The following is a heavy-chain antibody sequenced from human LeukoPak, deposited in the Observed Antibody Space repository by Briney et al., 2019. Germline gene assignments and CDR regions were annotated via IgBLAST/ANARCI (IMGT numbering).Heavy chain of an antibody. CDR3: ARENSGSYYPNYYYYGMDV. D-gene: IGHD3-10*01. CDR1: GGTFSSYA. Sequence: SVRVSCKASGGTFSSYAISWVRQAPGQGLEWMGGIIPIFGTANYAQKFQGRVTITADESTSTAYMELSSLRSEDTAVYYCARENSGSYYPNYYYYGMDVWGQGTTVTVSS. J-gene: IGHJ6*02. CDR2: IIPIFGTA. V-gene: IGHV1-69*13.